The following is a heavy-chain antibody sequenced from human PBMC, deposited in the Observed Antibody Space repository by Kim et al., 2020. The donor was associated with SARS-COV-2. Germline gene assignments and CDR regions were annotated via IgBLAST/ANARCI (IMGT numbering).Heavy chain of an antibody. V-gene: IGHV3-21*01. J-gene: IGHJ4*02. CDR3: ARDTYYYGSGSSDDGFDY. CDR2: ISSSSSYI. Sequence: GGSLRLSCAASGFTFSSYSMNWVRQAPGKGLEWVSSISSSSSYIYYADSVKSRFTISRDNAKNSLYLQMNSLRAEDTAVYYCARDTYYYGSGSSDDGFDYWGQGTLVTVSS. D-gene: IGHD3-10*01. CDR1: GFTFSSYS.